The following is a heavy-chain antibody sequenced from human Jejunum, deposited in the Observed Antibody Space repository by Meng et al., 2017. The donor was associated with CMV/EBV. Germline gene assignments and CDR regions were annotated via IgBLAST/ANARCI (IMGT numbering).Heavy chain of an antibody. Sequence: ASGFHFSSYGMHRVRQSPGKGLEWVAVIWYDGNRKYYADSVKGRFTISRDDSKNTVYLQMDSLRAEDTAVYYCARDNDGTSHYSQFDYWGQGTLVPSPQ. D-gene: IGHD3-22*01. CDR2: IWYDGNRK. V-gene: IGHV3-33*01. J-gene: IGHJ4*02. CDR1: GFHFSSYG. CDR3: ARDNDGTSHYSQFDY.